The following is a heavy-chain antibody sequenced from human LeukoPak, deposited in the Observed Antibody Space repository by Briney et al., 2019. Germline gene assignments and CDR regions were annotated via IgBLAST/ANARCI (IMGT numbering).Heavy chain of an antibody. V-gene: IGHV1-2*02. CDR1: GYTFTGYY. J-gene: IGHJ4*02. CDR3: ARARGFGELFY. Sequence: ASVTVSFKASGYTFTGYYMHLVRQAPGQGHEWMGWINPNSGGTNYAQKFQGRVTMTRDTSISTAYMELSRLRSDETAVYYCARARGFGELFYWGQGTLVTVSS. CDR2: INPNSGGT. D-gene: IGHD3-10*01.